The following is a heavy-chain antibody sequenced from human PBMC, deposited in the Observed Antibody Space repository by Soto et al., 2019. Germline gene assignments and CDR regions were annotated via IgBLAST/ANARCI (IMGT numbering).Heavy chain of an antibody. CDR3: ARMSPRRTYYDFGVYIY. V-gene: IGHV4-39*01. CDR2: IYYSGST. D-gene: IGHD3-3*01. CDR1: GGSISSSSYY. J-gene: IGHJ4*02. Sequence: QLQLQESGPGLVKPSETLFLTCTVSGGSISSSSYYWGWIRQPPGKGLEWIGSIYYSGSTYYNPSLKSRVTISVDTSKNQFSLKLSSVTAADTAVYYCARMSPRRTYYDFGVYIYWGQGTLVTVSS.